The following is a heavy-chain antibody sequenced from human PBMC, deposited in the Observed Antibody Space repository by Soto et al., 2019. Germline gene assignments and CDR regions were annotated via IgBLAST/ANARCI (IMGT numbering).Heavy chain of an antibody. V-gene: IGHV3-33*01. Sequence: QVQLVESGGGVVQPGRSLRLSCAASGFTFSSYGMHWVRQAPGKGLEWVAVIWYDGSDKYYADSVKGRFTISRDNSKNTLYLQMNSLRAEDTAVYYCARAHDYGGNPPHPWYFDLWGRGTLVTVSS. CDR2: IWYDGSDK. CDR1: GFTFSSYG. D-gene: IGHD4-17*01. J-gene: IGHJ2*01. CDR3: ARAHDYGGNPPHPWYFDL.